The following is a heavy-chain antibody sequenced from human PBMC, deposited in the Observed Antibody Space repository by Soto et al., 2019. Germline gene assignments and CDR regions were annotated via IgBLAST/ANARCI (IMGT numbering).Heavy chain of an antibody. J-gene: IGHJ6*03. CDR2: IYYSGST. CDR1: GGSISSSSYY. CDR3: AREGEDIVVVPALNYYYYMDV. Sequence: SETLCLTCTVSGGSISSSSYYWGWIRQPPGKGLEWIGSIYYSGSTYYNPSLKSRVTISVDTSKNQFSLKLSSVTAADTAVYYCAREGEDIVVVPALNYYYYMDVWGKGTTVTVSS. D-gene: IGHD2-2*01. V-gene: IGHV4-39*02.